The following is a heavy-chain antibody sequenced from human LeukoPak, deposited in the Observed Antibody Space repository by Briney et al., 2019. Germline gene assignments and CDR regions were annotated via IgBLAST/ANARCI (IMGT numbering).Heavy chain of an antibody. D-gene: IGHD6-19*01. J-gene: IGHJ4*02. Sequence: SETLSLTCTVSGGSISSYYWSWIRKPPGKGLEWVGYVYYSGSTNYNPSLKSRVTISVDTSKNQFSLKLSSVTAADTAVYYCARDRRYSSVRYGIDYWGQGTLVTVSS. CDR2: VYYSGST. CDR1: GGSISSYY. V-gene: IGHV4-59*01. CDR3: ARDRRYSSVRYGIDY.